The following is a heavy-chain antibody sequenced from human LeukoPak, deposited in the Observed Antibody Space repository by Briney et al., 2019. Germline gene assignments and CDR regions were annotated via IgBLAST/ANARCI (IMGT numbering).Heavy chain of an antibody. J-gene: IGHJ6*02. CDR3: ARGRVTDYYYYYGMDV. Sequence: SETLSLTCAVHGGSFSGYYWSWIRQPPGKGLEWIGEINHSGSTNYKSSLKSRVSISVDTSKNQFSLKLSSVTAADTAVYYCARGRVTDYYYYYGMDVWGQGTTVTVSS. D-gene: IGHD4-11*01. CDR2: INHSGST. CDR1: GGSFSGYY. V-gene: IGHV4-34*01.